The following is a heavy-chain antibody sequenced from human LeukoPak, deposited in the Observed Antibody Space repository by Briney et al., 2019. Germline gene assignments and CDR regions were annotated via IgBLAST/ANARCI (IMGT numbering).Heavy chain of an antibody. CDR2: VYHTGST. Sequence: SEIQSLTCAVSGYSISSGYYWVWIRQPPGKGLEWIGSVYHTGSTYYHPSLKSRVTISLDTSKNQFSLRLTSVTAADTALYYCASHYYASSGSLFDSWGRGSLVTVSS. D-gene: IGHD3-22*01. J-gene: IGHJ4*02. CDR1: GYSISSGYY. V-gene: IGHV4-38-2*01. CDR3: ASHYYASSGSLFDS.